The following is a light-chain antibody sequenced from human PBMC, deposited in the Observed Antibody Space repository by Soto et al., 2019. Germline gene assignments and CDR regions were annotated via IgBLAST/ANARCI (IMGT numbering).Light chain of an antibody. V-gene: IGKV3-20*01. Sequence: EIVLTQSPGTLSLSPGERATLSCRASQTVGSNYLAWYQQKPGQAPRLLIHTASFRATGIPDRFSGGGSGTDFTLTVSRLEPEDFAMYYCHQHATAPLTFGQGTTLEI. CDR3: HQHATAPLT. CDR1: QTVGSNY. CDR2: TAS. J-gene: IGKJ2*01.